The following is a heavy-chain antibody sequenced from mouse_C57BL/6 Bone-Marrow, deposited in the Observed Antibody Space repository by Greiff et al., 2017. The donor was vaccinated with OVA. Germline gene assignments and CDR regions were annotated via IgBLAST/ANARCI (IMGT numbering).Heavy chain of an antibody. Sequence: QVHVKQSGAELVRPGTSVKMSCKASGYTFTNYWIGWAKQRPGHGLEWIGDIYPGGGYTNYNEKFKGKATLTADKSSSTAYMQFSSLTSEDSAIYYCAREGCLGDWYFDVWGTGTTVTVSS. CDR3: AREGCLGDWYFDV. CDR2: IYPGGGYT. CDR1: GYTFTNYW. D-gene: IGHD4-1*01. J-gene: IGHJ1*03. V-gene: IGHV1-63*01.